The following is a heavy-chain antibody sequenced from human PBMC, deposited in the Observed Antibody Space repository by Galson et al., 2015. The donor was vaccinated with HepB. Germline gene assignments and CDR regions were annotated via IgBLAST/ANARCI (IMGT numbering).Heavy chain of an antibody. CDR1: GFTFSSYE. CDR3: AKKARPGDCSSDSCFEDYFDY. J-gene: IGHJ4*02. CDR2: ISWNRGSI. D-gene: IGHD2-2*01. Sequence: SLRLSCAASGFTFSSYEMNWVRQAPGKGLEWVSSISWNRGSIDYADSVRGRFTISRDNAKNSLYLQMNSLRAEDTALYYCAKKARPGDCSSDSCFEDYFDYWGQGTLVTVSS. V-gene: IGHV3-9*01.